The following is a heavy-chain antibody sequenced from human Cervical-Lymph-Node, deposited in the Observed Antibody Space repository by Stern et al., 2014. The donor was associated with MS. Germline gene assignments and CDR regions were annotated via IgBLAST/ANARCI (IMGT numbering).Heavy chain of an antibody. Sequence: VQLVQSGPEVKRPGESLKISCQASGYTLTSYWIGGVRQLPGKGLEWIAIIFPGGSDIRYSPSFQGQVTISADKSSSTAYLQWNNLKASDTAIYYCARQRYFDYWGQGTLVTVSS. V-gene: IGHV5-51*01. CDR1: GYTLTSYW. CDR3: ARQRYFDY. CDR2: IFPGGSDI. J-gene: IGHJ4*02.